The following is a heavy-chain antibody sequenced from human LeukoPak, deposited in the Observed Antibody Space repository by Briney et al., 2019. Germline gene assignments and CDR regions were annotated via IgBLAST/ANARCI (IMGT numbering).Heavy chain of an antibody. Sequence: PGGSLRLSCTTSGFNFRAYWMGWVRQAPGKGLEWVANIHQHGSKENYVDSVKGRFTISRDNAKNSVFLQMNSLRAEDTAVYYCAKALYYYGSGSYYFVYWGQGTLVTVSS. CDR2: IHQHGSKE. D-gene: IGHD3-10*01. V-gene: IGHV3-7*03. J-gene: IGHJ4*02. CDR1: GFNFRAYW. CDR3: AKALYYYGSGSYYFVY.